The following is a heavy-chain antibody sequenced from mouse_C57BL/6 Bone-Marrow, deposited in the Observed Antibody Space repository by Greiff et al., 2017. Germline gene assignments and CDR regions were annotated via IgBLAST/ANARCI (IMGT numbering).Heavy chain of an antibody. Sequence: QVQLKQPGAELVKPGASVKVSCKASGYTFTSYWMHWVKQRPGQGLEWIGRIHPSDSDTNYNQKFKGKATLTVDKSSSTAYMQLSSLTSEDSAVYYCAIGSKIPYYYAMDYWGQGTSVTVSS. CDR2: IHPSDSDT. J-gene: IGHJ4*01. CDR1: GYTFTSYW. CDR3: AIGSKIPYYYAMDY. V-gene: IGHV1-74*01. D-gene: IGHD2-5*01.